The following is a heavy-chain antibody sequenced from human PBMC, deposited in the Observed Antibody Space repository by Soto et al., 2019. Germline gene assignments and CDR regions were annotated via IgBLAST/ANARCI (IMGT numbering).Heavy chain of an antibody. D-gene: IGHD2-15*01. CDR2: ISYDGSNK. V-gene: IGHV3-30-3*01. Sequence: QVQLVESGGGVVQPGRALRLSCAASGFTFSSYAMHWVRQAPGKGLEWVAVISYDGSNKYYADSVKGRFTISRDNFTNALYLQMNSLRGEDTAVFYCARRYCSCGSCPDYWGQGTLVTVSS. J-gene: IGHJ4*02. CDR3: ARRYCSCGSCPDY. CDR1: GFTFSSYA.